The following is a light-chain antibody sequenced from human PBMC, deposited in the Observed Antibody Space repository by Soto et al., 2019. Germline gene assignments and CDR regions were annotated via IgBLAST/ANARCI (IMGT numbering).Light chain of an antibody. CDR3: QQYGSSPRT. CDR2: DAS. J-gene: IGKJ1*01. Sequence: EIVLTQSPATLSASPGERATLSCRASQTVGVRLAWYQHKPGQAPRLLIYDASSRATGIPDRFSGGGSGTDFTLTISRLEPEDFAVYYCQQYGSSPRTFGQGTKVDIK. CDR1: QTVGVR. V-gene: IGKV3-20*01.